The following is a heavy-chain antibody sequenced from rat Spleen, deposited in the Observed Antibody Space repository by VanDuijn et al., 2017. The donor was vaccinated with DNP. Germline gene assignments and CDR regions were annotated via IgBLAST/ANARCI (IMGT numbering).Heavy chain of an antibody. Sequence: EVQLVESGGDLVQPGRSLTLSCAVSGFTFSNHGMAWVRQAPTKGLEWVASISTGGGITYYRDSVKGRFTISRDDAKNTQYLQMDSLRSEDTATYYCARHEDYSSYIYGFAYWGQGTLVTVSS. CDR1: GFTFSNHG. CDR3: ARHEDYSSYIYGFAY. D-gene: IGHD1-2*01. V-gene: IGHV5S13*01. J-gene: IGHJ3*01. CDR2: ISTGGGIT.